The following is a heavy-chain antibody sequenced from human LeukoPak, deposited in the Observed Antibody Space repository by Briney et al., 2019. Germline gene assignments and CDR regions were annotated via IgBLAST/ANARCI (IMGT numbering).Heavy chain of an antibody. CDR3: ASWGKEGSYFYFDY. D-gene: IGHD1-26*01. CDR2: INWNGGST. Sequence: GGSLRLSCAASGFTFDDYGMSWVRQAPGKGLEWVSGINWNGGSTGYADSVRGRFTISRDNAKNSLYLQMNSLRAEDTALYYCASWGKEGSYFYFDYWGQGTLVTVSS. J-gene: IGHJ4*02. V-gene: IGHV3-20*04. CDR1: GFTFDDYG.